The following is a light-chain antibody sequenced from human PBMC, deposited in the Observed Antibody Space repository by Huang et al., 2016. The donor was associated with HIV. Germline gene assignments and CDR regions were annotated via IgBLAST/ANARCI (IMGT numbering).Light chain of an antibody. CDR3: QQYYSPPYT. V-gene: IGKV4-1*01. CDR1: QAVLKNSNKKNY. J-gene: IGKJ2*01. CDR2: WES. Sequence: DIEMTQSPDSLTVSLGARAIINCKSSQAVLKNSNKKNYLAWYQQGPGQPPKVLIYWESSRESGGPDRFSGSGSGTDFNLTISSLQPEDLAVYYCQQYYSPPYTFGQGTRLEI.